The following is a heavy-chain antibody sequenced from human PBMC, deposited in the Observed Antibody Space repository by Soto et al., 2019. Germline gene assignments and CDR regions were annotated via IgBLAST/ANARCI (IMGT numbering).Heavy chain of an antibody. CDR1: GFAFSSYT. CDR2: ISSSSSTI. Sequence: LRLSCAASGFAFSSYTMKWVRQAPLKGLEWVSYISSSSSTIYYADSVKGRFTISRDNAKNSLYLQMNSLRDEDTAVYYCARGAAAAGPFYYYYYGMDVWGQGTTVTVSS. D-gene: IGHD6-13*01. J-gene: IGHJ6*02. CDR3: ARGAAAAGPFYYYYYGMDV. V-gene: IGHV3-48*02.